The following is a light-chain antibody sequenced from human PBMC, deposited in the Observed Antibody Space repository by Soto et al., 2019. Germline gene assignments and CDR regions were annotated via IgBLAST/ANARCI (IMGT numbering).Light chain of an antibody. V-gene: IGKV3-20*01. Sequence: DIVLTQSPDTLSLSPGERATLSCRASQSVRSNYLAWYQQKPGQAPRFLIYDASSRATGIPDTFSGSGSGTEFTLTMSRLEPEDFAVYYGQQYGRSPLTFGGGTKVEIK. CDR3: QQYGRSPLT. J-gene: IGKJ4*02. CDR2: DAS. CDR1: QSVRSNY.